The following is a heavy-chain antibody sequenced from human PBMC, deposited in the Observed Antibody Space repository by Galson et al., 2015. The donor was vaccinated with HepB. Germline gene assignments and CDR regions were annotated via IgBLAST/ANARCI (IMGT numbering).Heavy chain of an antibody. V-gene: IGHV3-66*01. D-gene: IGHD6-19*01. CDR2: IYSRGST. Sequence: SLRLSCAASGLIVSSHYMSWVRQAPGKGLEWVSLIYSRGSTYYADSVRGRFTISRDNSKNTLDLQMNSLRAEDTAVYYCARDLSGWPNFWGQGTLVTVSS. J-gene: IGHJ4*02. CDR3: ARDLSGWPNF. CDR1: GLIVSSHY.